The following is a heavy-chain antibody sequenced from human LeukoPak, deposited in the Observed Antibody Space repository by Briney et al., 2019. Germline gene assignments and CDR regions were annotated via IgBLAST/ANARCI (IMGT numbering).Heavy chain of an antibody. D-gene: IGHD3-10*01. CDR2: IYYSGST. Sequence: PSETLSLTCTVSGGSISSSSYYWGWIRQPPGKGLEWIGSIYYSGSTYYNPSLKSRVTISVDTSKNQFSLKLSSVTAADTAVYYCARPEFMVDGSGSPGYYYMDVWGKGTTVTVSS. V-gene: IGHV4-39*01. CDR3: ARPEFMVDGSGSPGYYYMDV. J-gene: IGHJ6*03. CDR1: GGSISSSSYY.